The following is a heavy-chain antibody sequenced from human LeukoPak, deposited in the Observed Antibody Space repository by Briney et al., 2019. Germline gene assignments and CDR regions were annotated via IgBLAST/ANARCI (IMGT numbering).Heavy chain of an antibody. CDR2: IIPIFGTA. D-gene: IGHD3-22*01. CDR3: ARQGDYYDSSGQRNYFDY. J-gene: IGHJ4*02. CDR1: GGTFSSYG. Sequence: ASVKVSCKASGGTFSSYGISWVRQAPGQGLEWMGRIIPIFGTANYAQKFQGRVTITTDESTSTAYMELSSLRSEDTAVYYCARQGDYYDSSGQRNYFDYWGQGTLVTVSS. V-gene: IGHV1-69*05.